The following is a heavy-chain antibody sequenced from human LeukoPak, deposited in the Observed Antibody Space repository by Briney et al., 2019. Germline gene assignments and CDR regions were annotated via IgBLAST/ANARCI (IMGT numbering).Heavy chain of an antibody. V-gene: IGHV3-21*01. CDR2: ISSSSSYI. CDR3: ARERVGQLWPLVY. Sequence: GGSLRLSCAASGFTFSSYSMNWVRQAPGKGLEWVSSISSSSSYIYYADSVKGRFTISRDNAKNSLYLQMNSLRAEDTAVYYCARERVGQLWPLVYWGQGTLVTVSS. D-gene: IGHD5-18*01. J-gene: IGHJ4*02. CDR1: GFTFSSYS.